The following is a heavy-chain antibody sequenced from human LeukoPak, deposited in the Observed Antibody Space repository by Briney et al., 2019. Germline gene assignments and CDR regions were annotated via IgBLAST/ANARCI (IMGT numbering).Heavy chain of an antibody. V-gene: IGHV3-74*01. Sequence: GGSLRLSCAASGFSFSVYWMHWVRQAPGKGPVWVSRIKTDGSITDYADFVKGRFTISRDNAKNTLYLQMNSLRAEDTAVYYCVRDFMYNTARTGCWGQGTLVTVSS. CDR3: VRDFMYNTARTGC. CDR1: GFSFSVYW. CDR2: IKTDGSIT. J-gene: IGHJ4*02. D-gene: IGHD5-18*01.